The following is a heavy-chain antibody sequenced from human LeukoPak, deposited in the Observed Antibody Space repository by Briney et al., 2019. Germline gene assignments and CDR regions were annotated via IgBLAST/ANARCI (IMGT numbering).Heavy chain of an antibody. CDR1: GGSFSGYY. CDR2: INHSGST. V-gene: IGHV4-34*01. D-gene: IGHD6-6*01. Sequence: SETLSLTCAVYGGSFSGYYWSWIRQPPGKGLEWIGEINHSGSTNYNPSLKSRVTISVDTSKNQFPLKLSSVTAADTAVYYCARGSIAARPFDLWGRGTLVTVSS. J-gene: IGHJ2*01. CDR3: ARGSIAARPFDL.